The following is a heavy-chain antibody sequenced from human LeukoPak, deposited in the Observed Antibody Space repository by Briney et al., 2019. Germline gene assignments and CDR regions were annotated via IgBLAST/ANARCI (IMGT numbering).Heavy chain of an antibody. CDR3: AKEAWGDYGEYFDY. D-gene: IGHD4-17*01. Sequence: GGSLRLSCAASGFTFSSFAMNWVRQAPGKGLEWVSRISGSGGKTYSADSLKGRFTISRDNSKNTLYLQMNSRRAEDTAVYYCAKEAWGDYGEYFDYWGQGTLVTVSS. J-gene: IGHJ4*02. CDR1: GFTFSSFA. V-gene: IGHV3-23*01. CDR2: ISGSGGKT.